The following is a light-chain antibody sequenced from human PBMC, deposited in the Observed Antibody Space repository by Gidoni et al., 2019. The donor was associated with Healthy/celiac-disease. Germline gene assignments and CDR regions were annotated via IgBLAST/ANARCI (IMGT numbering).Light chain of an antibody. V-gene: IGKV3-11*01. CDR3: QQRSNWPPVRT. CDR2: DAS. Sequence: DIVLPQSPATLSLSPGERATLSCRASQSVSSYLAWYQQKPGQAPRLLIYDASNRATGIPARFRGSGSGTDFTLTISSLEPEDFAVYYCQQRSNWPPVRTFGQGTKVEIK. CDR1: QSVSSY. J-gene: IGKJ1*01.